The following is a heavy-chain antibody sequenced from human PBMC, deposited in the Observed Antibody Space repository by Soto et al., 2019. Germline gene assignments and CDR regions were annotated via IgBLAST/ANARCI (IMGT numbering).Heavy chain of an antibody. V-gene: IGHV1-69*13. CDR3: VVQQKLPWVNY. CDR2: IIPLFGTT. J-gene: IGHJ4*02. Sequence: SVKVSCKASGGTFNTSGISWVRQAPGQGIEWMGGIIPLFGTTNYAQRFKGRVTITADESTNTVHMELSSLRFGDTAIYYCVVQQKLPWVNYWGQGTLVTVSS. D-gene: IGHD6-13*01. CDR1: GGTFNTSG.